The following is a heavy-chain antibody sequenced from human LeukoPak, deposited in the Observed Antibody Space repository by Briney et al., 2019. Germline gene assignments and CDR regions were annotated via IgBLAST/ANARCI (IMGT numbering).Heavy chain of an antibody. CDR3: ARDKGKYSGSYPLDY. V-gene: IGHV1-2*02. CDR1: GYTFTRYY. J-gene: IGHJ4*02. D-gene: IGHD1-26*01. Sequence: GASVKVSCKASGYTFTRYYMHWVRQAPGQGLEWMGWINPNNGGTNYAQNLQGRVTMTRDTSISTAYMELSSLRSDDTAVYYCARDKGKYSGSYPLDYWGQGTLVTVSS. CDR2: INPNNGGT.